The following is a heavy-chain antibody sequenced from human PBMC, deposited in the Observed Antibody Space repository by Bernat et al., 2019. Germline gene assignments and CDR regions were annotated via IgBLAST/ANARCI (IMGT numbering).Heavy chain of an antibody. CDR1: GFTFDDYA. Sequence: EVQLVESGGGVVQPGGSLRLSCAASGFTFDDYAMHWVRQAPGKGLELVSLISGDGGSTYYADSVKGRFTISRDNSKNSLYLQMNSLRTEDTALYYCAKAEKKKEPLPEYYYYYYMDVWGKGTTVTVSS. CDR3: AKAEKKKEPLPEYYYYYYMDV. D-gene: IGHD1-26*01. J-gene: IGHJ6*03. V-gene: IGHV3-43*02. CDR2: ISGDGGST.